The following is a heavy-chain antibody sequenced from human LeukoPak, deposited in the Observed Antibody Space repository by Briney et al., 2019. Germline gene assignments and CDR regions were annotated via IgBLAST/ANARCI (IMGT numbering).Heavy chain of an antibody. CDR2: IYSGGST. V-gene: IGHV3-53*01. D-gene: IGHD3-10*01. Sequence: SGGSLRLSCVASGFTVSSNYMSWVRQAPGKGLEWVSVIYSGGSTYYADSVKGRFTISRDNSKNTLYLQMNSLRAEDTAVYYCASGSGSYRTPYYCMDVWGTGTTVTVSS. CDR3: ASGSGSYRTPYYCMDV. J-gene: IGHJ6*03. CDR1: GFTVSSNY.